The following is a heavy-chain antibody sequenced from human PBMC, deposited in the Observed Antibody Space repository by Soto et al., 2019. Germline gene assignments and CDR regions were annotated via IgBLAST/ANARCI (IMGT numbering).Heavy chain of an antibody. Sequence: PGVSLRLSCAASGFTFSSYSMNWVRQAPGKGLEWVSSISSSSSYIYYADSVKGRFTISRDNAKNSLYLQMNSLRAEDTAVYYCARDRTHSGSYYFKGSNWFDPWGQGTLVTVSS. D-gene: IGHD1-26*01. CDR3: ARDRTHSGSYYFKGSNWFDP. CDR2: ISSSSSYI. V-gene: IGHV3-21*01. J-gene: IGHJ5*02. CDR1: GFTFSSYS.